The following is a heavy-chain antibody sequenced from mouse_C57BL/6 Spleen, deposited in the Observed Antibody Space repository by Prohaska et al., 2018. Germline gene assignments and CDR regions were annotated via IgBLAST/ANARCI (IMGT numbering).Heavy chain of an antibody. V-gene: IGHV4-1*01. Sequence: EVKLLQSGGGLVQPGGSLKLSCAASGIDFSRYWMSWVRRAPGKGLEWSGEINPDSSTINYAPSLNDKVIISRDNAKNTLYLQMSKVRSEDTALYYCASPNWDWYFDVWGTGTTVTVSS. CDR3: ASPNWDWYFDV. J-gene: IGHJ1*03. D-gene: IGHD4-1*01. CDR1: GIDFSRYW. CDR2: INPDSSTI.